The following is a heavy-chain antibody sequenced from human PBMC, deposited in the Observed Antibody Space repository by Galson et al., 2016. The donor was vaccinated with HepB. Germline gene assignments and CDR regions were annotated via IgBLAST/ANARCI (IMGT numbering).Heavy chain of an antibody. CDR1: GYTFTSYG. CDR2: ISVDTGHT. D-gene: IGHD3-10*01. J-gene: IGHJ4*02. CDR3: VRYSSSHFMAC. Sequence: SVKVSCKASGYTFTSYGITWVRQAPGQGLEWMGWISVDTGHTGYGQKVQGRVTLTTDTYTSTAYMELTSLRPDDTAMYYCVRYSSSHFMACWGQGTLITVSS. V-gene: IGHV1-18*04.